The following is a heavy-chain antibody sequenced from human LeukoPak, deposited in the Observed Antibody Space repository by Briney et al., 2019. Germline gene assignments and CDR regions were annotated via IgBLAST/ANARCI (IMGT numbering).Heavy chain of an antibody. V-gene: IGHV3-15*01. Sequence: GGSLRLSCAASGFTFSNAWMSWVRQGPGKGLEWVGRIKSKTDGGTTDYAAHVKGRFTISRDDSKNTLYLQMNSLKTEDTAVYYCTTYIAVAGTFFDYWGQGTLVTVSS. CDR1: GFTFSNAW. D-gene: IGHD6-19*01. CDR3: TTYIAVAGTFFDY. CDR2: IKSKTDGGTT. J-gene: IGHJ4*02.